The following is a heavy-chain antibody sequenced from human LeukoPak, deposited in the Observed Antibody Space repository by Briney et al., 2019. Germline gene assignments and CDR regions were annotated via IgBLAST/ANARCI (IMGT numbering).Heavy chain of an antibody. Sequence: PSETLSLTCTVSGGSISSYYRSWIRQPPGKGLEWIGYIYYSGSTNYNPSLKSRVTISVDTSKNQFSLKLSSVTAADTAVYYCARDAPPFDADLDYWGQGTLVTVSS. V-gene: IGHV4-59*12. CDR3: ARDAPPFDADLDY. J-gene: IGHJ4*02. D-gene: IGHD3-9*01. CDR2: IYYSGST. CDR1: GGSISSYY.